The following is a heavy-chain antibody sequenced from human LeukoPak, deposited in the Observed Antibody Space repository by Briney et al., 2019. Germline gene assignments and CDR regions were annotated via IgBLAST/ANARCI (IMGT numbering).Heavy chain of an antibody. V-gene: IGHV4-34*01. CDR2: INHSGST. CDR1: GGSISTYY. Sequence: SETLSLTCTISGGSISTYYRSWIRQPPGKGLEWIGEINHSGSTNYNPSLKSRVTISVDTSKNQFSLKLSSVTAADTAVYYCARAAGLYYYYYGMDVWGQGTTVTVSS. CDR3: ARAAGLYYYYYGMDV. J-gene: IGHJ6*02.